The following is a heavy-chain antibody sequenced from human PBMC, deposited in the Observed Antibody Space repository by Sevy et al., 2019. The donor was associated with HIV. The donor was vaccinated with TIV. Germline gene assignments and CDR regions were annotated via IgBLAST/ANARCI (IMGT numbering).Heavy chain of an antibody. CDR3: AKGSSYFDN. Sequence: GGSLRLSCAASGFTFSSYGMQWVRQAPGKGLEWVSFIRYDGGNKDYADSVKGRFTISRDNSKNMLYLQMNSLRAEDTAVYYCAKGSSYFDNWGQGTLVIVSS. CDR1: GFTFSSYG. V-gene: IGHV3-30*02. CDR2: IRYDGGNK. J-gene: IGHJ4*02. D-gene: IGHD6-6*01.